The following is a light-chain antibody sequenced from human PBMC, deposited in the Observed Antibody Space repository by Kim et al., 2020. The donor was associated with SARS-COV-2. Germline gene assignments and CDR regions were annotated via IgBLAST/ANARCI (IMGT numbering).Light chain of an antibody. CDR2: AND. Sequence: QRVTISCTGTSANIGANYDVHWYQDRPGTAPKLLIYANDNRPSGVPDRFSGSKSDTSASLAITGLQAEDEADYYCQSYDTRLSGWIFGGGTQLTVL. CDR1: SANIGANYD. CDR3: QSYDTRLSGWI. J-gene: IGLJ2*01. V-gene: IGLV1-40*01.